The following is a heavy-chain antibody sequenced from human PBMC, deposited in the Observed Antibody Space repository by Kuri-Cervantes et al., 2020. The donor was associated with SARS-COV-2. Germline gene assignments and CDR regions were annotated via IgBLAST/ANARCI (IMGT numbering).Heavy chain of an antibody. CDR2: TYYRSKWYN. V-gene: IGHV6-1*01. CDR1: GDSVSSNSAA. J-gene: IGHJ2*01. CDR3: ARDPTVAVHWYFDL. D-gene: IGHD6-19*01. Sequence: SETLSLTCAISGDSVSSNSAAWNWIRQSPSRGLEWLGRTYYRSKWYNDYAVSVKSRITINPDTSKNQFSLQLNTVTPEDTAVYYYARDPTVAVHWYFDLWGRGTLLTVSS.